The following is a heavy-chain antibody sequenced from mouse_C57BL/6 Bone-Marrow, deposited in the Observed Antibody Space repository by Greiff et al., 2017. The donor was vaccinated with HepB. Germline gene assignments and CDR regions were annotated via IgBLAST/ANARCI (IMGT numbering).Heavy chain of an antibody. CDR2: IDPSDSYT. V-gene: IGHV1-69*02. CDR1: GYTFTSYW. Sequence: QVQLQQPGAELVKPGASVKLSCKASGYTFTSYWMHWVKQRPGRGLEWIGRIDPSDSYTNYNQKFKGKATLTVDTSSSTAYMQLSSLTSEDSAVYYCALGYYGSSYVDYWGQGTTLTVSS. CDR3: ALGYYGSSYVDY. J-gene: IGHJ2*01. D-gene: IGHD1-1*01.